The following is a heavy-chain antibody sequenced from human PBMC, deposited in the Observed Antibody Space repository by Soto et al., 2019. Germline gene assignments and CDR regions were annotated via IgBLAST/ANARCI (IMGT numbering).Heavy chain of an antibody. D-gene: IGHD2-2*01. CDR3: ARGPSSLTRFDY. CDR1: GFTFSSYA. CDR2: ISYDGSNK. J-gene: IGHJ4*02. V-gene: IGHV3-30-3*01. Sequence: QVQLVESGGGVVQPGRSLRLSCAASGFTFSSYAIHWVRQAPGKGLAWVAVISYDGSNKYYADSVKGRFTISRDKSKNTLYLQMDSLRPEDTAVYYCARGPSSLTRFDYWGQGTLVTVSS.